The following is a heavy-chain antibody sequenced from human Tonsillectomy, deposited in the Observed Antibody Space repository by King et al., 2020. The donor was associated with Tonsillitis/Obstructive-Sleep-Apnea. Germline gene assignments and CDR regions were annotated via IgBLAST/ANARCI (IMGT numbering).Heavy chain of an antibody. D-gene: IGHD3-3*01. J-gene: IGHJ6*03. CDR3: TTDKPGGFLEWLLWEYYYYYMDV. Sequence: VQLVESGGGLVKPGGSLRLSCAASGFTFSNAWMSWVRQAPGKGLEWVGRIKSKTDGGTTDYAAPVKGRFTISRDDSKNTLYLQMNSLKTEDTAVYYCTTDKPGGFLEWLLWEYYYYYMDVWGKGTTVTVSS. CDR1: GFTFSNAW. V-gene: IGHV3-15*01. CDR2: IKSKTDGGTT.